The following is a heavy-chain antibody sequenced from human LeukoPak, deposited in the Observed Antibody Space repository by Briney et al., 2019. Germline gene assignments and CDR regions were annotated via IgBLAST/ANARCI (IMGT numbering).Heavy chain of an antibody. CDR1: GFTFSSYE. CDR3: ARRPASVVTTGY. J-gene: IGHJ4*02. V-gene: IGHV3-48*03. D-gene: IGHD5-12*01. Sequence: HPGGSLRLSCAASGFTFSSYEMNWVRQAPGKGLEWVSYISSSGSTIYYADSVKGRFTISRDNAKNSLYLQMNSLRAEDTAVYYCARRPASVVTTGYWGQGTLVTVSS. CDR2: ISSSGSTI.